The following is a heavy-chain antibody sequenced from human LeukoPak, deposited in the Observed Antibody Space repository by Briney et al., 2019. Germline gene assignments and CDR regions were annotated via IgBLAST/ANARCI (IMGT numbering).Heavy chain of an antibody. J-gene: IGHJ5*02. Sequence: SETLSLTCTVSGGSISSSSYYWAWIRQPPGKGLEWIGDIYYSGSAYYNPSLKSRVTISVDTSKNQFSLKLSSVTAADTAVYYCARLPYSSGWYPWFDPWGQGTLVTVSS. CDR2: IYYSGSA. CDR1: GGSISSSSYY. V-gene: IGHV4-39*01. D-gene: IGHD6-19*01. CDR3: ARLPYSSGWYPWFDP.